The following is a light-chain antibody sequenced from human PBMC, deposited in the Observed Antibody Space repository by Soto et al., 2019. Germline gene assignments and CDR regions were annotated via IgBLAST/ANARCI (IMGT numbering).Light chain of an antibody. CDR2: DAT. V-gene: IGKV1-39*01. CDR1: QSIKSY. Sequence: DIQMTQSPSSLSASVGYRVTITCRASQSIKSYVNWYQHKPRKAPKLMIHDATSLHSGVPSRFSGSGSGTEFTLTISSLQPEDFATYYCQQVNSYPQTFGQGTRLHIK. CDR3: QQVNSYPQT. J-gene: IGKJ5*01.